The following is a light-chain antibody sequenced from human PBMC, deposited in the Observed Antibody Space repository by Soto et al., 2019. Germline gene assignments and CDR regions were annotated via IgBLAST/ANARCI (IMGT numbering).Light chain of an antibody. CDR3: CSYAASYTFVV. V-gene: IGLV2-11*01. CDR1: SSGVGGYNY. Sequence: QSALTQPRSVSGSPGQSVTISCTGTSSGVGGYNYVSWYQQPPGKAPKLMIYDVSERPSGVPDRFSGSKSGNTASLTISGLQAEDEADYYCCSYAASYTFVVFGGGTKVTVL. CDR2: DVS. J-gene: IGLJ2*01.